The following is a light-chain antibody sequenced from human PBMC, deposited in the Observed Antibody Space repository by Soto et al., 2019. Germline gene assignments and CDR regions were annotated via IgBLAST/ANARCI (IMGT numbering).Light chain of an antibody. CDR3: QQYNSYSIT. CDR2: DAS. J-gene: IGKJ3*01. Sequence: DIQRTKSPSTLSASVGDRVTITCRASQSISSWLAWYQQKPGKAPKLLIYDASSLESGVPSRFSGSATGTEFTLTISSLQPNDFTTYYCQQYNSYSITFGPGTKVDIK. CDR1: QSISSW. V-gene: IGKV1-5*01.